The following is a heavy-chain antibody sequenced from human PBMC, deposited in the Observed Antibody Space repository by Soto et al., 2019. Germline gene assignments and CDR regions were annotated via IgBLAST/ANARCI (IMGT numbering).Heavy chain of an antibody. CDR1: GDSISSGDHY. V-gene: IGHV4-30-4*01. CDR3: AREVVACFGADCYRWFDS. Sequence: QVHLQESGPGVVKPSETLSLTCSVSGDSISSGDHYWSWVRQPPGKALEWIGYVEHIEHTYFNPSLRGRVLISVDTSKNHFSLRLSSVTAADTALYYCAREVVACFGADCYRWFDSWGQGTLVTVSS. D-gene: IGHD2-21*02. CDR2: VEHIEHT. J-gene: IGHJ5*01.